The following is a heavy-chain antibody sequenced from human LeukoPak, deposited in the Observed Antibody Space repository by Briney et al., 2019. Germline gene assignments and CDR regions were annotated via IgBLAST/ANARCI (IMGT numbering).Heavy chain of an antibody. Sequence: SETLSLTCTVSGGSISDYYWTWIRQPPGKGLEWIGYIYYSGGTNYNPSVKSRVTISVDTSKNQFSLKLSSVTAADTAVYYCAKGGSYWYFDLWGRGTLVTVSS. V-gene: IGHV4-59*01. J-gene: IGHJ2*01. D-gene: IGHD1-26*01. CDR2: IYYSGGT. CDR1: GGSISDYY. CDR3: AKGGSYWYFDL.